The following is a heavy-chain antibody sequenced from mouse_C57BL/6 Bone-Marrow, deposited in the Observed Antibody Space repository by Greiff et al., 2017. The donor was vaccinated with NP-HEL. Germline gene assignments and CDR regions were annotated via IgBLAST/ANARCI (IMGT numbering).Heavy chain of an antibody. V-gene: IGHV14-4*01. Sequence: EVKLQQSGAELVRPGASVKLSCTASGFNIKDDYMHWVKQRPEQGLEWIGWIDPENGDTEYASKFQGKATITADTSSNTAYLQLSSLTSEDTAVYYCTVLRRGNYYAMDYWGQGTSVTVSS. CDR2: IDPENGDT. CDR3: TVLRRGNYYAMDY. D-gene: IGHD2-4*01. J-gene: IGHJ4*01. CDR1: GFNIKDDY.